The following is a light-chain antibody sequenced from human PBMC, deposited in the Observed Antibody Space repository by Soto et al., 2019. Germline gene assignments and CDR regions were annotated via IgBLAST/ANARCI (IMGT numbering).Light chain of an antibody. Sequence: IVLPQSPGTLSLSPGERSTLSCMASQSVSSSYLAWYQQKPGQAPRLLIYGASSRATGIPDRFSGSGSGADFTLTISRLEPEDFAVYYCQQYGSSSWTFGQGTKVDI. J-gene: IGKJ1*01. CDR3: QQYGSSSWT. V-gene: IGKV3-20*01. CDR1: QSVSSSY. CDR2: GAS.